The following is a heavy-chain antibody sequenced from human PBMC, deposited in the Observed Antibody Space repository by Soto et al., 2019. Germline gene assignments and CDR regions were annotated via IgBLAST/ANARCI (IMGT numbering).Heavy chain of an antibody. CDR2: ISGSGGSA. CDR1: GFTFSSYV. D-gene: IGHD5-18*01. CDR3: AKDRTWIQLYFMS. V-gene: IGHV3-23*01. J-gene: IGHJ5*02. Sequence: GGSLRLSCAASGFTFSSYVMSWVRQAPGKGLEWVSAISGSGGSAYYADSMKGRFTISRDNSKNTLFLQMDSLRAEDTAVYYCAKDRTWIQLYFMSWGQGTLVTVSS.